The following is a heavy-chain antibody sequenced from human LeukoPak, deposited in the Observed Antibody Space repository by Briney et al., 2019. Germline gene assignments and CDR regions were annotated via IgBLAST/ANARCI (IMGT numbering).Heavy chain of an antibody. D-gene: IGHD5-12*01. CDR1: GYTFTSYD. J-gene: IGHJ4*02. V-gene: IGHV1-8*01. CDR3: ARGVKSHSKYRNPYYFDY. Sequence: ASVTVSCTASGYTFTSYDINWVRQAPGQGLEWMGWMNPNSGNTGYAQKFQGRVTMTRNTSISTAYMELSSLRSEDTAVYYCARGVKSHSKYRNPYYFDYWGQGTLVTVSS. CDR2: MNPNSGNT.